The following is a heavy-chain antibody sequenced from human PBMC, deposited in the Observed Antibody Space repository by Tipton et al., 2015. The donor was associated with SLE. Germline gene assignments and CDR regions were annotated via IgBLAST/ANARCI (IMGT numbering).Heavy chain of an antibody. Sequence: LRLSCTVSGGSINTFFWSWIRQPPGKGLEWIGYIYYSGSTHYNPSLKSRVTMSVDTSKNQFSLKLTSVTAADTAVYYCARQGDIAVAGTIYYYYYGMDVWGQGTTVTVSS. D-gene: IGHD6-19*01. CDR2: IYYSGST. CDR1: GGSINTFF. J-gene: IGHJ6*02. V-gene: IGHV4-59*01. CDR3: ARQGDIAVAGTIYYYYYGMDV.